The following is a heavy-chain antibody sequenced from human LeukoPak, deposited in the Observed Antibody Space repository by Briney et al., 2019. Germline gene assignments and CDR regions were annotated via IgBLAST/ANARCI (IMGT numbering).Heavy chain of an antibody. CDR3: ARDLHCSGGSCYSAFDY. V-gene: IGHV4-39*07. D-gene: IGHD2-15*01. CDR2: ISYSGIT. Sequence: SETLSLTCTVSGGSISSSSFYWGWIRQPPGKGLEWIGSISYSGITYYNPSLKSRLTISVDTSKNQFSLKLSSVTAADTAVYYCARDLHCSGGSCYSAFDYWGQGTLVTVSS. J-gene: IGHJ4*02. CDR1: GGSISSSSFY.